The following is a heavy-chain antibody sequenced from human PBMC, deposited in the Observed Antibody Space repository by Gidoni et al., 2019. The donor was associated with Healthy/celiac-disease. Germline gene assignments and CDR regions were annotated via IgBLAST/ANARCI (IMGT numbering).Heavy chain of an antibody. CDR2: ISGSGGST. D-gene: IGHD3-10*01. J-gene: IGHJ3*02. V-gene: IGHV3-23*01. Sequence: EVQLLELGGGLVQPGGSLRRCGAACGFTFSSYAMSWVREAPGKGMGCVSAISGSGGSTYYADSLKGRFTISRDNSKNTLYLQMNSLRAEDTAVYYCAPITFDAFDIWGQGTMVTVSS. CDR3: APITFDAFDI. CDR1: GFTFSSYA.